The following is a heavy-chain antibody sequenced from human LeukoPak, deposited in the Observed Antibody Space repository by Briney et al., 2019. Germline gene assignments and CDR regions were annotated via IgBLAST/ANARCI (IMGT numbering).Heavy chain of an antibody. D-gene: IGHD2-8*01. V-gene: IGHV1-18*01. Sequence: ASVKVSCKASGYTFASYGVSWVRQAPGHGPEWMAWISVYSGNTKYAQKFQDRVTLTADTSTSTVYMELRSLRSDDTAVYYCARDGWSLGPWGQGTLVTVSS. CDR2: ISVYSGNT. CDR1: GYTFASYG. CDR3: ARDGWSLGP. J-gene: IGHJ5*02.